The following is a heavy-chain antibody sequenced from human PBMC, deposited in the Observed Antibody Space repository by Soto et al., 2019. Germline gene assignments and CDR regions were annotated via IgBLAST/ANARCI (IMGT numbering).Heavy chain of an antibody. J-gene: IGHJ6*02. D-gene: IGHD3-3*01. CDR3: ARRHEFIFGVVNYYYYYGMDV. CDR1: GGSISSSSYY. Sequence: PSETLSLTCTVSGGSISSSSYYWGWIRQPPGKGLEWIGSIYYSGSTYYNPSLKSRVTISVDTSKNQFSLKLSSVTAADTAVYYCARRHEFIFGVVNYYYYYGMDVWGQGTTVTVSS. CDR2: IYYSGST. V-gene: IGHV4-39*01.